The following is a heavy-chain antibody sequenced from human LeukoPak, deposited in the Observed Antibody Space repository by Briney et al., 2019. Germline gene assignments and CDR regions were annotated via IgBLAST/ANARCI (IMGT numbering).Heavy chain of an antibody. D-gene: IGHD6-19*01. V-gene: IGHV3-23*01. CDR1: GFTFSSYA. J-gene: IGHJ2*01. Sequence: GGSLRLSCAASGFTFSSYAMSWVGQAPGRGLEWVSAISGSGGSTYYADSVKGRFTISRDNSKNTPNLQMNSLRAEDTAVYYCAKGLSGRYYWYFDLWGRGTLVTVPS. CDR3: AKGLSGRYYWYFDL. CDR2: ISGSGGST.